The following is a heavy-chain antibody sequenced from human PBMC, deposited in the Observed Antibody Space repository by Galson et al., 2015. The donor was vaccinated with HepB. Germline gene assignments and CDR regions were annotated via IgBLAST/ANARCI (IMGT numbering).Heavy chain of an antibody. J-gene: IGHJ4*02. CDR3: TTDFYYYDSSGYERFSDY. CDR1: GFTFSNAW. Sequence: SLRLSCAASGFTFSNAWMNWVRQAPGKGLEWVGRIKSKTDGGTTDYAAPVKGRFTISRDDSKNTLYLLMNSLKTEDTAVYYCTTDFYYYDSSGYERFSDYWGQGTLVTVSS. D-gene: IGHD3-22*01. V-gene: IGHV3-15*07. CDR2: IKSKTDGGTT.